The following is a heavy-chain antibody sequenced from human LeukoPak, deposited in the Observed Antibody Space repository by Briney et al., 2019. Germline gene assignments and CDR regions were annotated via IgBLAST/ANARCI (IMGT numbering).Heavy chain of an antibody. CDR1: GYTFTSYG. V-gene: IGHV1-18*04. Sequence: ASVKVSCKASGYTFTSYGISWVRQAPGQGPEWMGWISAYNGNTNYAQKLQGRVTMTTDTSTSTAYMELRSLRSDDTAVYYCARDDPVVVVAATLDYWGQGTLVTVSS. J-gene: IGHJ4*02. CDR2: ISAYNGNT. CDR3: ARDDPVVVVAATLDY. D-gene: IGHD2-15*01.